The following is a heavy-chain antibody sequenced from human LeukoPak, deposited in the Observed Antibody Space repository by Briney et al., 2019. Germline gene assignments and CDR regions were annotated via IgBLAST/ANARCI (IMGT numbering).Heavy chain of an antibody. CDR3: ARQSPMVRGVIIYPVLYFQH. CDR2: IYYGGST. V-gene: IGHV4-39*01. J-gene: IGHJ1*01. CDR1: GGSISSSSYY. D-gene: IGHD3-10*01. Sequence: SETLSLTCTVSGGSISSSSYYWGWIRQPPGKGLEWIGSIYYGGSTYYNPSLKSRVTISVDTSKNQFSLKLSSVTAADTAVYYCARQSPMVRGVIIYPVLYFQHWGQGTLVTVSS.